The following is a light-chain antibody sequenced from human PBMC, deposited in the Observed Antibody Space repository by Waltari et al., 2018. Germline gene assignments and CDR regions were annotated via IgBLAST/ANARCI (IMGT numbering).Light chain of an antibody. CDR2: WAS. CDR3: QQYYYIPYT. V-gene: IGKV4-1*01. CDR1: QSVLFSSNSKNY. Sequence: DIVMTQSPDSLAVSLGERATTNCKSSQSVLFSSNSKNYLAWYRQKPGQPPNLLSYWASTRESGVPDRFSGSGSGTDFTLTISSLQAEYVAVYYCQQYYYIPYTFGQGTKLEIK. J-gene: IGKJ2*01.